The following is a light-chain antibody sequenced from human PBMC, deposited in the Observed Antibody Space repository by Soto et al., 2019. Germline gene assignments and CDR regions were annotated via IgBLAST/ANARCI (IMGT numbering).Light chain of an antibody. CDR2: GAS. CDR1: QSVSSSY. Sequence: EFVLTQSPGTLSLSPGERATLSCRASQSVSSSYLAWYQQKPGQAPRILIYGASTRATGTPDRFSGSGSGTDFTLTISRLEPEDFALYYCQQYGSSPPLTFGGGTKVEIK. J-gene: IGKJ4*01. CDR3: QQYGSSPPLT. V-gene: IGKV3-20*01.